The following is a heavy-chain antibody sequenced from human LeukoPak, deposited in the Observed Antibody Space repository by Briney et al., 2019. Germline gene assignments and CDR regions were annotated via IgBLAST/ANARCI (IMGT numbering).Heavy chain of an antibody. CDR2: IFHTGST. J-gene: IGHJ4*02. CDR1: GYSISDGNY. V-gene: IGHV4-38-2*02. Sequence: PSETLSLTCTVSGYSISDGNYWGWIRQPPGKGLEWIGSIFHTGSTYDNPSLKSRVTTSVDTSKNQFSLSLNSVTAADTAVYYCARRRDGYNFGSFYFDYWGQGILVTVSS. D-gene: IGHD5-24*01. CDR3: ARRRDGYNFGSFYFDY.